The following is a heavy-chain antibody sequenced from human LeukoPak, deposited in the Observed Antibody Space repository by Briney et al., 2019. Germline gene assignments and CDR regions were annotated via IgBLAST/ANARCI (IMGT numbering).Heavy chain of an antibody. V-gene: IGHV1-2*02. CDR3: ATGGGSSGYPEY. J-gene: IGHJ4*02. Sequence: ASVKLSCKTSGYTFTGYYIHWVRQAPGQGLEWMGWINPNSGGTNYQQRFQGGVTVTRDTSINTVYMELNSQRSDDTAVYYCATGGGSSGYPEYWGQGSLITVSS. CDR2: INPNSGGT. D-gene: IGHD3-22*01. CDR1: GYTFTGYY.